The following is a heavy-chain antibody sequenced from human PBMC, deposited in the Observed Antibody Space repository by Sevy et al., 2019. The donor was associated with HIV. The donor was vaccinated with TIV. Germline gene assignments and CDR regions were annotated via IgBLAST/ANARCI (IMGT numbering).Heavy chain of an antibody. D-gene: IGHD1-26*01. J-gene: IGHJ4*02. CDR1: GFTLSNYW. Sequence: GGSLRLSCAVSGFTLSNYWMSWVRQAPGKGLEWVANIDQDGSDRYYVDSVKGRFTISRDNAKNSLYLRMNSLRAEDTAVYYCARDLFSGSYYENYWGQGTLVTVSS. CDR3: ARDLFSGSYYENY. V-gene: IGHV3-7*01. CDR2: IDQDGSDR.